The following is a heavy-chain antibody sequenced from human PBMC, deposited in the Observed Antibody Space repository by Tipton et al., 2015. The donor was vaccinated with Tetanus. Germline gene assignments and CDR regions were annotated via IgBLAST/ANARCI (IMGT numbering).Heavy chain of an antibody. CDR3: ARDAGPDYIWGNYRFPFDY. J-gene: IGHJ4*02. V-gene: IGHV1-18*01. CDR2: ISGDGKT. Sequence: QLVQSGAEVKKSGSSVTVSCKASGGTFSTFAIHWVRQAPGQGLEWMGWISGDGKTHYAQKFQGRVQLSADPYSNTAYLEVRSLTADDRAVYFCARDAGPDYIWGNYRFPFDYWGQGTLVTVSS. D-gene: IGHD3-16*02. CDR1: GGTFSTFA.